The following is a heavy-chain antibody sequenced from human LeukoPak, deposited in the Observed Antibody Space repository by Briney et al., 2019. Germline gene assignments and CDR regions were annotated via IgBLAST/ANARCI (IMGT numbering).Heavy chain of an antibody. J-gene: IGHJ4*02. D-gene: IGHD3-22*01. CDR2: IYPGDSDT. V-gene: IGHV5-51*01. Sequence: GESLQISCKGSGYSFTSYWIGWVRQMPGKGLEWMGIIYPGDSDTRYSPSFQGQVTISADKSISTAYLQWSSLKASDTAMYYCARARGTYYYDSSGYAVDYWGQGTLVTVSS. CDR1: GYSFTSYW. CDR3: ARARGTYYYDSSGYAVDY.